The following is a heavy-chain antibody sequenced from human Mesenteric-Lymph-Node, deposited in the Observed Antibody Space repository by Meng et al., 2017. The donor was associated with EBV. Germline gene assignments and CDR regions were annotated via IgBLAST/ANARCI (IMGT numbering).Heavy chain of an antibody. CDR2: INVISGNT. CDR1: GYTFTGYK. V-gene: IGHV1-8*01. CDR3: ARVGNAGAEYSQH. D-gene: IGHD1-1*01. Sequence: QVQLGQFGVEVKKPGAQVKVSCKTSGYTFTGYKINWVRQATGQGLEWMGWINVISGNTGYAQKFQGRITMTRDTSISTAYMELSSLGSDDTAVYYCARVGNAGAEYSQHWGQGTLVTVSS. J-gene: IGHJ1*01.